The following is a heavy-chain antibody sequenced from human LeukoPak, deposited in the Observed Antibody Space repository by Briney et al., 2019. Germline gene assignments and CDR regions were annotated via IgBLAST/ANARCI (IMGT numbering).Heavy chain of an antibody. CDR3: VRYGLQGCRDSRCFTSFYYYGVDV. CDR2: IFPGDTDI. V-gene: IGHV5-51*01. CDR1: GYRFIDYW. J-gene: IGHJ6*02. D-gene: IGHD4-11*01. Sequence: GGALEISCQGGGYRFIDYWIGGGRQVPGKGLEGRGIIFPGDTDIKSSPSFQLQVTISAYNSISTAYLQWSSLNASDTAIYYCVRYGLQGCRDSRCFTSFYYYGVDVWGQGSTVTVSS.